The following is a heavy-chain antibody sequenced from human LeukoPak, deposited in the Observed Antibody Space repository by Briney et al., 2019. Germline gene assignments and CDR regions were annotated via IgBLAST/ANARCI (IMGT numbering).Heavy chain of an antibody. Sequence: PGGSLRLSCAASGFTFSGYSMNWVRQAPGKGLEWVSSISSSSSYIYYADSVKGRFTISRDNAKNSLYLQMNSLRAEDTAVYYCARDRDIHLFDPWGQGTLVTVSS. CDR3: ARDRDIHLFDP. J-gene: IGHJ5*02. CDR1: GFTFSGYS. V-gene: IGHV3-21*01. D-gene: IGHD2-15*01. CDR2: ISSSSSYI.